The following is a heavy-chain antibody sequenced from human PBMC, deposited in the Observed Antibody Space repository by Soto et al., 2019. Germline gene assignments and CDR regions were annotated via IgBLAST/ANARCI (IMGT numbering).Heavy chain of an antibody. D-gene: IGHD1-26*01. J-gene: IGHJ4*02. CDR3: TSASRSYGYYFDY. CDR1: GFTFGDYA. CDR2: IRSKAYGGTT. Sequence: GGSLRLSCTASGFTFGDYAMSWFRQTPGKGLEWVGFIRSKAYGGTTEYAASVKGRFTISRDDSKSIAYLQMNSLKTEDTAVYYCTSASRSYGYYFDYWDQGTLVTVS. V-gene: IGHV3-49*03.